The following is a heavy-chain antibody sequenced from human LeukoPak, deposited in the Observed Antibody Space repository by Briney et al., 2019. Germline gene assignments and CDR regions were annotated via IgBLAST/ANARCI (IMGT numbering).Heavy chain of an antibody. CDR1: GYTFTSYG. V-gene: IGHV1-18*01. J-gene: IGHJ5*02. Sequence: GASVKVSCKASGYTFTSYGISWVRQAPGQGLEWMGWISAYNGNTNYAQKLQGRVTMTTDTSTSTAHMELRSLRSDDTAVYYCARPKGLYCSGGSCYSEGNWFDPWGQGTLVTVSS. D-gene: IGHD2-15*01. CDR2: ISAYNGNT. CDR3: ARPKGLYCSGGSCYSEGNWFDP.